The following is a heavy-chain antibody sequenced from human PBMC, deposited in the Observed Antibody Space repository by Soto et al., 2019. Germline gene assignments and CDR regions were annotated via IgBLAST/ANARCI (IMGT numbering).Heavy chain of an antibody. CDR1: GYSFTSYW. CDR3: ARPAGVSAAAGTYYGMDV. V-gene: IGHV5-51*01. Sequence: GELLKISCKGSGYSFTSYWIGWVRQMPGRGLEWMGIIYPGDSDTRYSPSFQGQVTISADKSISTAYLQWSSLKASDTAMYYCARPAGVSAAAGTYYGMDVWGQGTTVTVSS. CDR2: IYPGDSDT. D-gene: IGHD6-13*01. J-gene: IGHJ6*02.